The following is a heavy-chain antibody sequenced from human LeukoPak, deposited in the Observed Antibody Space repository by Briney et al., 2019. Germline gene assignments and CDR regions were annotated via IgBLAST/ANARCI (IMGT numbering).Heavy chain of an antibody. CDR2: ISGSGGST. Sequence: GGSLRLSCAASGFTFSNAWMSWVRQAPGKGLEWVSAISGSGGSTYYADSVKGRFTISRDNSKNTLYLQMNSLRAEDTAVYYCAKDHRELLGYYYYYYGMDVWGQGTTVTVSS. D-gene: IGHD1-26*01. CDR3: AKDHRELLGYYYYYYGMDV. CDR1: GFTFSNAW. J-gene: IGHJ6*02. V-gene: IGHV3-23*01.